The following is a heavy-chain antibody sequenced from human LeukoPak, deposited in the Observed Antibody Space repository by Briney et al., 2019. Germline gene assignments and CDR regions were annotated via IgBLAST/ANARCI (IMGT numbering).Heavy chain of an antibody. CDR1: GFTLRNYW. CDR3: AKSDWFDP. V-gene: IGHV3-74*01. CDR2: SKYDGSTT. Sequence: GGSLRLSCATSGFTLRNYWMSWLRQAPGKGLVWVARSKYDGSTTFYAESVTGRFTISRDNARNTLYLQMNSLRVDDTAVYYCAKSDWFDPWGRGTLVTVSS. J-gene: IGHJ5*02.